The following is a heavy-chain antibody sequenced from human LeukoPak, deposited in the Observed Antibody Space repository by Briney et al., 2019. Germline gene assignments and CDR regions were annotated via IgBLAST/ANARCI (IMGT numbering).Heavy chain of an antibody. V-gene: IGHV4-39*07. Sequence: KTSETLSLTCTVSGGSISSSSRYWGWIRQPPGKGLEWIGSMYYSGSTYYNPSLKSRVTISVDTSKNQFSLKLSSVTAADTAVYYCARVVYCSGGSCQNYFDYWGQGTLVTVSS. D-gene: IGHD2-15*01. CDR3: ARVVYCSGGSCQNYFDY. CDR2: MYYSGST. J-gene: IGHJ4*02. CDR1: GGSISSSSRY.